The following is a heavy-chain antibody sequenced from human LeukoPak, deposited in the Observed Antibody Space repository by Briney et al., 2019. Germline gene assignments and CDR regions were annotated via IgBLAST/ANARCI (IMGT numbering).Heavy chain of an antibody. V-gene: IGHV3-23*01. J-gene: IGHJ3*02. CDR2: ISGSGGST. D-gene: IGHD3-22*01. Sequence: GGSLRLSCAASGFTFSSYAMSWVRQAPGKGLEWVSAISGSGGSTYYADSVKGRFTSSRDNSKNTLYLQMNSLRAEDTAVYYCAKVSSGYSAFDIWGQGTMVTVSS. CDR1: GFTFSSYA. CDR3: AKVSSGYSAFDI.